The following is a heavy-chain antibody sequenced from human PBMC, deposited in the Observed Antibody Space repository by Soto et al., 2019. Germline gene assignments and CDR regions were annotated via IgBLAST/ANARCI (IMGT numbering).Heavy chain of an antibody. J-gene: IGHJ6*02. D-gene: IGHD2-15*01. Sequence: QVQLVQSGAEVKKPGSSVKVSCKASGGTFSSYAISWVRQAPGQGLEWMGGIIPVFGTANYAQKFQGRVTITADESTGTAYMELSSLRSEDTGVYYCARDALGYCSGGSCRTHYGMDVWGQGTTVTVSS. CDR2: IIPVFGTA. CDR3: ARDALGYCSGGSCRTHYGMDV. V-gene: IGHV1-69*01. CDR1: GGTFSSYA.